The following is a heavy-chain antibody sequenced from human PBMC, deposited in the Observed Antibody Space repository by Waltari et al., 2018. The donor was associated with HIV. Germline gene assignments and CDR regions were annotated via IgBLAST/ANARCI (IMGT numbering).Heavy chain of an antibody. Sequence: EVQLVESGGGLVQPGGSLRLSCAASGFTFSSYSMNWVRQAPEKWLEWVSDISSSSSTIYSADSVKGRFTISRDNAKNSLYLQMNSLRAEDTAVYYCARSKYSSSSGFDLWGRGTLVTVSS. D-gene: IGHD6-6*01. CDR1: GFTFSSYS. CDR2: ISSSSSTI. J-gene: IGHJ2*01. CDR3: ARSKYSSSSGFDL. V-gene: IGHV3-48*01.